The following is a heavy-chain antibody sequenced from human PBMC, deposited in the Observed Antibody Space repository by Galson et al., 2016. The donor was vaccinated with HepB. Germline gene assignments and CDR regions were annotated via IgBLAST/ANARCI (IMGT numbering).Heavy chain of an antibody. CDR1: GFTFSAFS. CDR2: IAVSDYDT. V-gene: IGHV3-23*01. J-gene: IGHJ4*02. D-gene: IGHD6-19*01. CDR3: AMTQGGVARRGDSFDY. Sequence: SLRLSCAASGFTFSAFSLNWVRQVPGKGLEWVARIAVSDYDTRYRDSVRGRFTISRDNSKNTLYLQINSLRTEDTALYYCAMTQGGVARRGDSFDYWGQGTMVTVSS.